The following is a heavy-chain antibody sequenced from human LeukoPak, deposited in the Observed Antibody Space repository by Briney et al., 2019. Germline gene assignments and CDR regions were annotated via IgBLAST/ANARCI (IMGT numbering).Heavy chain of an antibody. Sequence: GGSLRLSCAASGFTVSDHYMDWVRQAPGKGLEWVGRTRNKAKSYTTEYAASVKGRFTISRDESKNSLDLQMNSLKTEDTAVYYRIRACYDTSDHYYFENWGQGTLVTVSS. CDR3: IRACYDTSDHYYFEN. J-gene: IGHJ4*02. D-gene: IGHD3-22*01. CDR1: GFTVSDHY. CDR2: TRNKAKSYTT. V-gene: IGHV3-72*01.